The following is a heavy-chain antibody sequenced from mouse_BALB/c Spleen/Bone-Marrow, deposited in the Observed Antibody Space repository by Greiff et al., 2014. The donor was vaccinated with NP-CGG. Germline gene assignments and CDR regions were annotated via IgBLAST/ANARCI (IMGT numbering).Heavy chain of an antibody. CDR1: GYTFSDYV. J-gene: IGHJ4*01. D-gene: IGHD2-1*01. CDR3: ADGNYAMDY. CDR2: IYPGGGNT. Sequence: VQLQQSGAELVKPGASVKMSCKASGYTFSDYVISWVKQSTGQGLEWIGEIYPGGGNTYYNEKFKGKATLTADKSSTTAYMQLSSLTSEDSAVYFCADGNYAMDYWGQGTSVTVSS. V-gene: IGHV1-81*01.